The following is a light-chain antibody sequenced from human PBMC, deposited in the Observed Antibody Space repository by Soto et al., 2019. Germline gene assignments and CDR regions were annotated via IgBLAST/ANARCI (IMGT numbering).Light chain of an antibody. CDR3: QQRNNWEWT. V-gene: IGKV3D-20*02. CDR2: DAS. Sequence: EIVLTQSPGTLSLSPGERATLSCRASQSVSNRYLAWYQQTPGQPPRLLIYDASNRATGIPARFSGSGSGTDFTLTISSLEPEDFAVYYCQQRNNWEWTFGQGTKVEIK. CDR1: QSVSNRY. J-gene: IGKJ1*01.